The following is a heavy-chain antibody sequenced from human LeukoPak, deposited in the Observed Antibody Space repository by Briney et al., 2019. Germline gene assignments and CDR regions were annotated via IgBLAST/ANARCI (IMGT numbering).Heavy chain of an antibody. J-gene: IGHJ5*02. Sequence: SETLSLTCTVSGGSISSYYWSWIRQLPGKGLEWIGEINHSGSTNYNPSLKSRVTISVDTSKNQFSLKLSSVTVADTAVYYCARASVGATELWFDPWGQGTLVTVSS. CDR3: ARASVGATELWFDP. CDR1: GGSISSYY. D-gene: IGHD1-26*01. CDR2: INHSGST. V-gene: IGHV4-34*01.